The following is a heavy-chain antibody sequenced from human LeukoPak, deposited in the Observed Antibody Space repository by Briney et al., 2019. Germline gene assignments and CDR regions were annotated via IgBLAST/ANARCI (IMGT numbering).Heavy chain of an antibody. CDR1: GYTFTSYD. J-gene: IGHJ4*02. D-gene: IGHD6-19*01. Sequence: ASVKVSCKASGYTFTSYDINWVRQATGQGLEWMGWMNPNSGNTGYAQKFQGRIIVSRNTSISTAYMELSSLTSEDTAIYYCAKFRPITSVAGTIFHYWGQGTLVTVSS. CDR2: MNPNSGNT. V-gene: IGHV1-8*01. CDR3: AKFRPITSVAGTIFHY.